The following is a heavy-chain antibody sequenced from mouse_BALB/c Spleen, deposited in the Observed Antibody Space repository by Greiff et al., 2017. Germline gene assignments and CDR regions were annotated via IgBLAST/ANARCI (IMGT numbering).Heavy chain of an antibody. Sequence: VKLMESGPGLVAPSQSLSIKCTVSGFSLTGYGVNWVRQPPGKGLEWLGMIWGDGSTDYNSALKSRLSISKDNSKSQVFLKMNSLQTDDTARYYCARDEGVYGNYDYYAMDYWGQGTSVTVSS. D-gene: IGHD2-1*01. J-gene: IGHJ4*01. CDR2: IWGDGST. CDR3: ARDEGVYGNYDYYAMDY. V-gene: IGHV2-6-7*01. CDR1: GFSLTGYG.